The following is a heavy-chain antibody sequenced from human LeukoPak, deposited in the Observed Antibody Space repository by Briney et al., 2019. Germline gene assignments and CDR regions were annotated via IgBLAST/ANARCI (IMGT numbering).Heavy chain of an antibody. Sequence: KSGGSLRLSCAASGFTFSDYYKSWIRQAPGKGLEWVSYISSSGDTIHYADSVKGRFTISRDNAKNSLDLQMNSLRAEDTAVYYCARDREEYSYGFSAFNYWGQGTLVTVSS. V-gene: IGHV3-11*04. CDR1: GFTFSDYY. CDR3: ARDREEYSYGFSAFNY. CDR2: ISSSGDTI. J-gene: IGHJ4*02. D-gene: IGHD5-18*01.